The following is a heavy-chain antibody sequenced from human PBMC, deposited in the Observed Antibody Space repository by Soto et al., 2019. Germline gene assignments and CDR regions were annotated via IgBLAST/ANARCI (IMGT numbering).Heavy chain of an antibody. Sequence: SETRSLTCSVSGLSLSRGGCYWSWIRQTSGKGLEWIGYMYFSGTTYYNPSLRSRLSILVDTSKNQFSLKLTSVTAADTALYFCARERQLVPGPPRHFLDLWGRGIQVTVSS. CDR2: MYFSGTT. D-gene: IGHD6-6*01. J-gene: IGHJ5*02. V-gene: IGHV4-31*03. CDR3: ARERQLVPGPPRHFLDL. CDR1: GLSLSRGGCY.